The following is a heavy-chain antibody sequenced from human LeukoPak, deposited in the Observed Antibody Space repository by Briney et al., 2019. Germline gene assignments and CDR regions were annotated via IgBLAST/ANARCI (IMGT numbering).Heavy chain of an antibody. D-gene: IGHD3-22*01. CDR3: ARGKDDSTGHYDAFDI. CDR2: ISPKSGDT. Sequence: GAPLKVSCKASGYSFSDNYVHWVRQAPGQGLEYMGWISPKSGDTNFSQRVKGRLTMTSDTSINTVYMEMRKLKSDDTAVYCCARGKDDSTGHYDAFDIWGHGTMVTVSS. V-gene: IGHV1-2*02. J-gene: IGHJ3*02. CDR1: GYSFSDNY.